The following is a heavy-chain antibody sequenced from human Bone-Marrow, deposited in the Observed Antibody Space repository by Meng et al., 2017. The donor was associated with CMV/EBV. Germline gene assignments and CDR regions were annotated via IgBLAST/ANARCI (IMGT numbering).Heavy chain of an antibody. J-gene: IGHJ4*02. CDR1: GFTFSNYA. CDR3: TRGREGGASDC. CDR2: ISFDGSNK. D-gene: IGHD3-16*01. V-gene: IGHV3-30-3*01. Sequence: GESLKISCAASGFTFSNYAMHWVRQAPGKGLEWVAVISFDGSNKYYADSVKGRFTISRDNSKNTVYLQMNSLRAEDTAVYYCTRGREGGASDCWGQGTPVTASS.